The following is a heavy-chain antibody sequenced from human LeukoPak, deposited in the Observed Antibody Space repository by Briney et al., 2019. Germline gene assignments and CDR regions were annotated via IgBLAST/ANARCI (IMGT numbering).Heavy chain of an antibody. D-gene: IGHD1-1*01. CDR2: IWYDGSNK. Sequence: GGSLRLSCAASGFTFSNYGMHWVRQAPGKGLEWVAVIWYDGSNKYYADSVKGRFTIPRDNSKNTLYLQMSSLRAEDTAVYYCATTDFDYWGQGTLVTVSS. J-gene: IGHJ4*02. CDR3: ATTDFDY. CDR1: GFTFSNYG. V-gene: IGHV3-33*01.